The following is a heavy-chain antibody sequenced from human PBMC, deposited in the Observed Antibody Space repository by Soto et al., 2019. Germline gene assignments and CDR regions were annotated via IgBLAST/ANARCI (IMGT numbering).Heavy chain of an antibody. D-gene: IGHD1-26*01. J-gene: IGHJ4*02. Sequence: EVQLAESGGGLVKPGESLRLSCAASGFIFINSWMNWVRQAPGKGLEWVGHIKTETDGGTADYAARVKGRFTISRDDSRNIVYLQMNSLKTEDTAVYYGTTEALRVVGATFLDYWGQGALVTVSS. CDR2: IKTETDGGTA. CDR3: TTEALRVVGATFLDY. CDR1: GFIFINSW. V-gene: IGHV3-15*07.